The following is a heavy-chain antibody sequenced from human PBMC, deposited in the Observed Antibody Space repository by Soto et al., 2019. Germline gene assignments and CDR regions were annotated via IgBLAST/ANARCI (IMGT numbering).Heavy chain of an antibody. CDR3: ATDRGGGNTSDY. Sequence: GGSLRLSCAASGFTFSNAWMSWVRQAPGKGLEWVGRIKSKTDGATTGYAAPVKGRFTISRDDTKNTLYLQRNSLKTEDTDVCYCATDRGGGNTSDYWGQGTLVTVSS. J-gene: IGHJ4*02. CDR2: IKSKTDGATT. CDR1: GFTFSNAW. V-gene: IGHV3-15*01. D-gene: IGHD3-16*01.